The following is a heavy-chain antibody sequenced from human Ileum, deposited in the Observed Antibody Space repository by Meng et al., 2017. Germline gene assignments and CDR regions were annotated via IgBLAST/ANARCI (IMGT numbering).Heavy chain of an antibody. CDR1: GGSISSGTW. CDR3: AKNGAYCLES. CDR2: FHPGSGA. Sequence: QVQLQGPVPGLVKPPGTLSLTCAVSGGSISSGTWRSWVRQPPGKGLQWIGEFHPGSGATYNPSLKARVTISVDTSMQQFSLQLTSVTAADTAVYYCAKNGAYCLESWGQGTLVTVSS. D-gene: IGHD2-21*01. J-gene: IGHJ4*02. V-gene: IGHV4-4*03.